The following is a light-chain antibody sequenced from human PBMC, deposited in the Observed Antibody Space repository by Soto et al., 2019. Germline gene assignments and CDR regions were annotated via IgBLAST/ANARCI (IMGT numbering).Light chain of an antibody. CDR3: GAWDDSLTGYV. Sequence: QSVLTQPPSASGTPGQRVAISCSGGSSNIGHNSVNWYQQLPGTAPKLLIYSNNQRPSGVPDRFSGSKSGTSASLAISGLQSEDEADYYCGAWDDSLTGYVFRTGTKVTVL. V-gene: IGLV1-44*01. J-gene: IGLJ1*01. CDR2: SNN. CDR1: SSNIGHNS.